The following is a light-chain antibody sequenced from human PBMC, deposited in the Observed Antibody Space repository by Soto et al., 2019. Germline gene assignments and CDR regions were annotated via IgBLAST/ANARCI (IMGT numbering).Light chain of an antibody. J-gene: IGLJ2*01. CDR2: EVS. Sequence: QSALTQPPSASGSPGQSVTISCTGTSSDVGGYNYVSWYQQHPGKAPKLMIYEVSKRPSGVPDRFSGSKSGNTASLTVSGLQAEDEVDYYCSSYAGSNKVFGGGTKLTVL. V-gene: IGLV2-8*01. CDR3: SSYAGSNKV. CDR1: SSDVGGYNY.